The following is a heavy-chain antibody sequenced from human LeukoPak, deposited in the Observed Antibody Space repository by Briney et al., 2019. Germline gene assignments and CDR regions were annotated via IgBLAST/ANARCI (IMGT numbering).Heavy chain of an antibody. J-gene: IGHJ4*02. CDR3: TPTAGGHGGSLDY. CDR2: IRSKAYGGTT. V-gene: IGHV3-49*04. D-gene: IGHD5-12*01. Sequence: PGGSLRLSCTASGFTFGDYAMSLVRQAPGKGLEWVGFIRSKAYGGTTEYAASVKGRFTISRDDSKSIAYLQMNSLKTEDTAVYYCTPTAGGHGGSLDYWGQGTLVTVSS. CDR1: GFTFGDYA.